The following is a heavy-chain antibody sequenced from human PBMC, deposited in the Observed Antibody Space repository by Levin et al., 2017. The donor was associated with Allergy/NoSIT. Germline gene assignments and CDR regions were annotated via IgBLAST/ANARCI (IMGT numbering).Heavy chain of an antibody. Sequence: SETLSLTCTVSGGSISSGGYYWSWIRQHPGKGLEWIGYIYYSGSTYYNPSLKSRVTISVDTSKNQFSLKLSSVTAADTAVYYCARVGRKEPTAPGNNWFDPWGQGTLVTVSS. V-gene: IGHV4-31*03. D-gene: IGHD2-21*02. CDR3: ARVGRKEPTAPGNNWFDP. CDR1: GGSISSGGYY. CDR2: IYYSGST. J-gene: IGHJ5*02.